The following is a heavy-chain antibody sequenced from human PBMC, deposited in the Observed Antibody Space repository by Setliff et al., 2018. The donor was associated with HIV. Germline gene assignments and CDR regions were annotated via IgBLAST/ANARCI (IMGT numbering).Heavy chain of an antibody. CDR1: GDTFNSHA. V-gene: IGHV1-69*13. D-gene: IGHD3-3*01. J-gene: IGHJ4*02. CDR3: ARGLSVLRFLEWLGDFDY. CDR2: IIPIFGTP. Sequence: SVKVSCKASGDTFNSHAISWVRQAPGQGLEWMGGIIPIFGTPNYAQKFKGRLTITADESASTAYMELSSLRSEDTAVYYCARGLSVLRFLEWLGDFDYWGQGTLVTVSS.